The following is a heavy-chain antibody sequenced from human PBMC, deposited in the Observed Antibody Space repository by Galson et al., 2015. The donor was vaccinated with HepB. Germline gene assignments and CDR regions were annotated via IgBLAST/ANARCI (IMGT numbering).Heavy chain of an antibody. V-gene: IGHV3-11*06. CDR3: ARGKNQLLPYYFDY. Sequence: SLRLSCAASGFTFSDYYMSWIRQAPGKGLEWVSYISSSSSYTNYADSVKGRFTISRDNAKNSLYLQMNSLRAEDTAVYYCARGKNQLLPYYFDYWGQGTLVTVSS. CDR1: GFTFSDYY. D-gene: IGHD2-2*01. CDR2: ISSSSSYT. J-gene: IGHJ4*02.